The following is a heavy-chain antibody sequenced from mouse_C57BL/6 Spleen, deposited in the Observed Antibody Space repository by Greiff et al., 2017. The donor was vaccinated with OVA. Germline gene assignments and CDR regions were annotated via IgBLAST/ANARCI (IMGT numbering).Heavy chain of an antibody. CDR3: ARWGGTGY. D-gene: IGHD3-3*01. CDR1: GYTFTSYW. J-gene: IGHJ2*01. Sequence: QVQLQQSGAELVMPGASVKLSCKASGYTFTSYWMHWVKQRPGQGLEWIGEIDPSDSYTNYNQKFKGKSTLTVDKSSSTAYMQLSSLTSEDSAVYYCARWGGTGYWGQGTTLTVSS. CDR2: IDPSDSYT. V-gene: IGHV1-69*01.